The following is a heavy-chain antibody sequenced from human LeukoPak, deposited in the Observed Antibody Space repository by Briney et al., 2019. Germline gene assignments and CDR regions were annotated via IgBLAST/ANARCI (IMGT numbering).Heavy chain of an antibody. V-gene: IGHV1-69*13. CDR1: GGTFSSNA. J-gene: IGHJ4*02. D-gene: IGHD6-25*01. Sequence: ASVKVSCKASGGTFSSNAISWVRQAPGQGLEWMGGIIPIFGTANYAQKFQGRVTITADESTSTAYMELSSLRSEDTAVYYCARTSGYSSGYDYWGQGTLVTVSS. CDR3: ARTSGYSSGYDY. CDR2: IIPIFGTA.